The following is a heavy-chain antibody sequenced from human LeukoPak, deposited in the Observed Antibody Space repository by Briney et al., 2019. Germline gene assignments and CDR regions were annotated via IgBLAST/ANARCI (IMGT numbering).Heavy chain of an antibody. CDR2: YEPEEGET. CDR1: AYTLTNLF. D-gene: IGHD3-10*01. V-gene: IGHV1-24*01. J-gene: IGHJ5*02. CDR3: ATHRRAGGFAP. Sequence: ASVRVSCKLAAYTLTNLFIHWVRQAPGKGLEWMGGYEPEEGETIYAQKFQGRVTLTEDSSTDTADLEVRNLRPEDTDTYYCATHRRAGGFAPWGQGTLVTVSS.